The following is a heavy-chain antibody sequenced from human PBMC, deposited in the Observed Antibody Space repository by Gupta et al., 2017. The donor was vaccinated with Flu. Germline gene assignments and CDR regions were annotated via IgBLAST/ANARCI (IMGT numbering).Heavy chain of an antibody. J-gene: IGHJ4*02. CDR1: GGSLSPGTYY. Sequence: QLQPQESGPGLAKPSATLSLTCTVSGGSLSPGTYYWGWIRQPPGKGLDWIGSIYYSGSTYYNPSLQGRVTISVDTSKNQFSLKLNSVTATDTAVYYCARLGYSSSWIDSWGQGTLVTVSS. CDR3: ARLGYSSSWIDS. V-gene: IGHV4-39*01. D-gene: IGHD6-13*01. CDR2: IYYSGST.